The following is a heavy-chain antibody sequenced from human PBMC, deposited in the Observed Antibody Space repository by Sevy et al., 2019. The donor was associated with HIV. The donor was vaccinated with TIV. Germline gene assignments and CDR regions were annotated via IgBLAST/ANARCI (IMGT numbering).Heavy chain of an antibody. CDR2: IRHSVTT. V-gene: IGHV4-34*01. D-gene: IGHD1-26*01. CDR3: AGGAAVAWELLYN. J-gene: IGHJ4*02. Sequence: SETLSLTCDVYGGSFSNYYWSWIRQPPGKGLEWIGDIRHSVTTNYNPCLKSRVTISIDTSTNQFSLILRSVTAADTAVYYCAGGAAVAWELLYNWGQGTLVTVSS. CDR1: GGSFSNYY.